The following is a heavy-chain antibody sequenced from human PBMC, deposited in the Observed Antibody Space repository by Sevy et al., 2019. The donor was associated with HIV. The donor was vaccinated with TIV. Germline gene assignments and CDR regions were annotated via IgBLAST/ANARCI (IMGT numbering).Heavy chain of an antibody. D-gene: IGHD5-12*01. CDR2: IYYSGST. V-gene: IGHV4-61*01. CDR3: ARVTPYSGYELFDY. CDR1: GGSVSSGSYY. Sequence: SETLSLTCTVSGGSVSSGSYYWSWIRQPPGKGLEGIGYIYYSGSTNYNPSLKSRVTISVDTSKNQFSLKLSSVTAADTAVYYCARVTPYSGYELFDYWGQGTLVTVSS. J-gene: IGHJ4*02.